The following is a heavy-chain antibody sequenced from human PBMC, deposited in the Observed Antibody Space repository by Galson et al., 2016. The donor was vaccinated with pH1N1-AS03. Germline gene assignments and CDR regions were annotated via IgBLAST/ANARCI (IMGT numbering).Heavy chain of an antibody. J-gene: IGHJ4*02. Sequence: TLSLTCTVSGASISSGSYYWSWIRQPAGKGLECIGRIYTSGSTYYNPSLKSRVTISVDTSKNQFSLKLSSLTAADTATYYCARFTMGAFDYWGQGTLVTVSS. V-gene: IGHV4-61*02. D-gene: IGHD3-3*01. CDR3: ARFTMGAFDY. CDR2: IYTSGST. CDR1: GASISSGSYY.